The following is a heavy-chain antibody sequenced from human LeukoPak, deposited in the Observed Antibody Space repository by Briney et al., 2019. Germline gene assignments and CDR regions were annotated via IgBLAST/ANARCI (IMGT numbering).Heavy chain of an antibody. CDR2: IKQDGSEK. J-gene: IGHJ5*02. CDR3: ARSDYYYGSSGYYRWFDP. V-gene: IGHV3-7*01. CDR1: GFTFSSYW. D-gene: IGHD3-22*01. Sequence: PGGSLRLSCAVSGFTFSSYWMSWVRQAPGKGLEWVANIKQDGSEKYYVDSVKGRFTISRDNAKNSLYLQMNSLGAEDTAVYYCARSDYYYGSSGYYRWFDPWGQGTLVTVSS.